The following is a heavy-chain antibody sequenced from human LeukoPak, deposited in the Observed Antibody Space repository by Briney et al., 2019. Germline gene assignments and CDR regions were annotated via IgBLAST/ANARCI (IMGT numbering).Heavy chain of an antibody. V-gene: IGHV3-11*05. CDR1: GFTFSDYY. Sequence: GGSLRLSCAASGFTFSDYYMSWIRQAPGKGLEWVSYITSSSYTGYAGSVKGRFTISRDNAKNSLYLQMNSLRAEDTAVYYCARDDYNGNYWYWGQGTLVTVSS. D-gene: IGHD4-23*01. CDR2: ITSSSYT. CDR3: ARDDYNGNYWY. J-gene: IGHJ4*02.